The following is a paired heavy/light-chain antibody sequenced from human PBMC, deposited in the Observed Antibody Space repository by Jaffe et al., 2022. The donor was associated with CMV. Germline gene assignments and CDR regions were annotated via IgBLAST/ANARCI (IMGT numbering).Light chain of an antibody. CDR3: SSYTSASPPVL. CDR2: DVT. Sequence: QSALTQPASVSGSPGQSITISCTGTSSDVGGYNYVSWYQLHPGKVPQLIIYDVTNRPSGVSNRFSGSNSGNTASLTISGLQAEDEADYYCSSYTSASPPVLFGGGTKLSVL. V-gene: IGLV2-14*03. CDR1: SSDVGGYNY. J-gene: IGLJ2*01.
Heavy chain of an antibody. J-gene: IGHJ6*03. CDR1: GFSLSRFW. CDR3: SRGFTYPKYYMDV. V-gene: IGHV3-74*01. CDR2: IASDGSTI. Sequence: EVQLVESGGGLVQPGGSLRLSCEASGFSLSRFWIHWVRQAPGKGLVWVSRIASDGSTITYADSVKGRFIISRDNAKNTVSLQMNSLRVDDTAVYYCSRGFTYPKYYMDVWGKGTTVTVSS.